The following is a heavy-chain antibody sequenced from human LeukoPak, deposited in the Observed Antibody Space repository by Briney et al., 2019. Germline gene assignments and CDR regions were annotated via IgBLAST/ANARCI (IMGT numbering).Heavy chain of an antibody. V-gene: IGHV3-74*01. Sequence: GGSLRLSCAGSGFTFSSYAMSWVRQAPGKGLVWVSRIKSDGSTNYADSVKGRFTISRDNAKNTVSLQMNSLRAEDTGVYYCARAPSEIGGYYPEYFRHWGQGTLVTVSS. CDR1: GFTFSSYA. J-gene: IGHJ1*01. CDR2: IKSDGST. CDR3: ARAPSEIGGYYPEYFRH. D-gene: IGHD3-22*01.